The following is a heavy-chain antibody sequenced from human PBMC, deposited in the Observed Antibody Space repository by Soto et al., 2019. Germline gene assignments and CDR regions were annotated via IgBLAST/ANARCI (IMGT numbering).Heavy chain of an antibody. CDR2: ISGDDSNK. J-gene: IGHJ4*02. D-gene: IGHD3-16*01. V-gene: IGHV3-30-3*01. Sequence: GGSLRLSCAASGFTFSSYAMHWVRQAPGKGLEWVSVISGDDSNKYYAESVKGRFTIFRDNSKNTLLLQMNSLRVEDTAIYCCAKDSHWGIISPTHDYWGQGTQVTVSS. CDR1: GFTFSSYA. CDR3: AKDSHWGIISPTHDY.